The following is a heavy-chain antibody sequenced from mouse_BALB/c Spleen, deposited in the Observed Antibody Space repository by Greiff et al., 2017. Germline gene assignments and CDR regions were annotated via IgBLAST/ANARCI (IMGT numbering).Heavy chain of an antibody. D-gene: IGHD2-4*01. CDR1: GFTFSSFG. V-gene: IGHV5-17*02. CDR3: ARWGITTRYYYAMDY. J-gene: IGHJ4*01. Sequence: EVNVVESGGGLVQPGGSRKLSCAASGFTFSSFGMHWVRQAPEKGLEWVAYISSGSSTIYYADTVKGGFTISRDNPKNTLFLQMTSLRSEDTAMYYCARWGITTRYYYAMDYWGGGTSVTVS. CDR2: ISSGSSTI.